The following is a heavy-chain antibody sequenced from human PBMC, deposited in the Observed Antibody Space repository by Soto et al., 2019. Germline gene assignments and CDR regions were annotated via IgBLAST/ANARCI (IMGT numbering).Heavy chain of an antibody. CDR1: GFTFDDYA. V-gene: IGHV3-9*01. Sequence: EVQLVESGGGLVQPGRSLRLSCAASGFTFDDYAMHWVRQAPGKGLEWVSGISWNSGSIGYADSVKGRFTISRDNAKNSLYLQINSLRAEDTALYYCAKDTPYNWFDPWGQGTLVTVSS. CDR3: AKDTPYNWFDP. CDR2: ISWNSGSI. J-gene: IGHJ5*02.